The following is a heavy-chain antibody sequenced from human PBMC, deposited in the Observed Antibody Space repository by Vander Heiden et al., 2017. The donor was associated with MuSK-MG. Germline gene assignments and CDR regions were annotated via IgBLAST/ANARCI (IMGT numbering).Heavy chain of an antibody. J-gene: IGHJ3*02. V-gene: IGHV3-33*06. CDR1: GFTFSSYG. Sequence: QVQLVESGGGVVQPGRSLRLSCAASGFTFSSYGMHWVRQAPGKGLEWVAVIWYDGSNKYYADSVKGRFTISRDNSKNTLYLQMNSLRAEDTAVYYCAKDLRFGYSYSDAFDIWGQGTMVTVSS. CDR2: IWYDGSNK. D-gene: IGHD5-18*01. CDR3: AKDLRFGYSYSDAFDI.